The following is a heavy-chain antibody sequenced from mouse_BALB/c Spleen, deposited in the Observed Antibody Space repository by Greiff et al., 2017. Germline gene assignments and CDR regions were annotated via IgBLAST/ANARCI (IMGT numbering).Heavy chain of an antibody. D-gene: IGHD2-12*01. V-gene: IGHV5-4*02. CDR2: ISDGGSYT. CDR3: ARGGIRHAMDY. CDR1: GFTFSDYY. J-gene: IGHJ4*01. Sequence: EVQLVESGGGLVKPGGSLKLSCAASGFTFSDYYMYWVRQTPEKRLEWVATISDGGSYTYYPDSVKGRFTISRDNAKNNLYLQMSSLKSEDTAMYYCARGGIRHAMDYWGQGTSVTVSS.